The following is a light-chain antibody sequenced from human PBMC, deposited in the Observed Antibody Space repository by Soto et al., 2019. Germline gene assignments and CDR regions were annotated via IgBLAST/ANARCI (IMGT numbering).Light chain of an antibody. V-gene: IGKV3-11*01. CDR1: QSVSSY. Sequence: EIVFTQSPATLSLSPGERATLSCRASQSVSSYLAWYQQKPGQAPRLLIYDASNRATGIPARFSGSGSGTDFTLTISSLEPEDFAVYYCQQRSNWLPITFGQGTRLE. CDR2: DAS. J-gene: IGKJ5*01. CDR3: QQRSNWLPIT.